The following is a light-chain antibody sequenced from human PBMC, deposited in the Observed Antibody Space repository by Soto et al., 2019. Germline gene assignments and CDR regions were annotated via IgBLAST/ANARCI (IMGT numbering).Light chain of an antibody. CDR1: QSVEKF. Sequence: DIQMTQSPSSLSASVGDRVTISCRASQSVEKFLNWYQQKSGQAPKLLIYAASSLQSGVPSRFSGSGSGTDFSLTISSLQPEDFATYYCQQSYRSPHTFGQGTKLDIK. J-gene: IGKJ2*01. V-gene: IGKV1-39*01. CDR3: QQSYRSPHT. CDR2: AAS.